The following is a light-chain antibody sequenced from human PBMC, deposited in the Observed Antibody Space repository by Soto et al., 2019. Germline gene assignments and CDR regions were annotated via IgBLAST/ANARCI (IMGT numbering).Light chain of an antibody. J-gene: IGKJ1*01. V-gene: IGKV1-8*01. CDR1: QGISSY. Sequence: AIRMTQSPSSFSASTGDRVTITCRASQGISSYLAWYQQKPGKAPKLLIYAASTLQSGVPSRFSGSRSGPDFTLTSTCLQSEELAPYYGQHYYSYPHTCGQETRVQIK. CDR3: QHYYSYPHT. CDR2: AAS.